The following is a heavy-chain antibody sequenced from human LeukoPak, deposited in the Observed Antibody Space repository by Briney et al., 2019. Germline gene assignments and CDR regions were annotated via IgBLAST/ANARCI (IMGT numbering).Heavy chain of an antibody. Sequence: GGSLRLSCAASGFTLRTYGMHWVRQAPGKGLEWVAFIRFDGSKEEYVESVKGRFTISRDNSKNTLYLQMNSLRGADTAVYYCAKDWGYYDSSAISDWGQGTLVIVSS. V-gene: IGHV3-30*02. J-gene: IGHJ4*02. CDR3: AKDWGYYDSSAISD. D-gene: IGHD3-22*01. CDR2: IRFDGSKE. CDR1: GFTLRTYG.